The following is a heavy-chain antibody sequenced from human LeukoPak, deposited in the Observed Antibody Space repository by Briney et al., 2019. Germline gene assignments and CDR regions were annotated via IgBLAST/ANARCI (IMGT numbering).Heavy chain of an antibody. D-gene: IGHD1-1*01. Sequence: GASVKVSCKTSGYSFTDDYVHWGRQAPGQGLEWMGWINPDSGFTNYAQKFQGRVTMTRDTSISTAYMEVRRLRPDDTAVYSCAPTPEAYTSNWNVWGQGTLVTVSS. CDR1: GYSFTDDY. CDR3: APTPEAYTSNWNV. CDR2: INPDSGFT. J-gene: IGHJ4*02. V-gene: IGHV1-2*02.